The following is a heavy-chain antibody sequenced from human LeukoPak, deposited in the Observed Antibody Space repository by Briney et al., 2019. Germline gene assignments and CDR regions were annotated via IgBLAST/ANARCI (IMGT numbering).Heavy chain of an antibody. Sequence: PSETLSLTCTVSGGPISSYYWSWIRQPPGKGLEWIGYIYYSGSTTYNPSLKSRVSISVDTSKNQFSLRLSSVTAADTAVYYCARDKAGYNDYWGQGTLVTVSS. J-gene: IGHJ4*02. CDR1: GGPISSYY. V-gene: IGHV4-59*01. CDR3: ARDKAGYNDY. CDR2: IYYSGST. D-gene: IGHD5-24*01.